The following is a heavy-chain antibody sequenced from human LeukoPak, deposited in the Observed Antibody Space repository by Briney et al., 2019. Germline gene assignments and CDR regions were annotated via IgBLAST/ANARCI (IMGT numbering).Heavy chain of an antibody. Sequence: ASVKDSCKASGYTFTEYYMHWVRQAPGQGLEWMGWINPNSGGANYAENFQGRVTMTRDTSISTAYMELSSVRYDDTALYYCARGQSLNDYWGQGTLVTVSS. V-gene: IGHV1-2*02. CDR3: ARGQSLNDY. J-gene: IGHJ4*02. CDR2: INPNSGGA. CDR1: GYTFTEYY.